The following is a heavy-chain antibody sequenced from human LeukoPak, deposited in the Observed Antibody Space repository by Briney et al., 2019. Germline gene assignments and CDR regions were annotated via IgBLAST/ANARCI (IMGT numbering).Heavy chain of an antibody. Sequence: PGGSLRLSCAASGFTFSSYAMSWVRQAPGKGLEWVSAISGSGGSTYYADSVKGRFTISRDNSKNTLYLQMNSLRAEDTAVYYCAKRTYYDFWSGYYVDHWGQGTLVTVSS. CDR1: GFTFSSYA. J-gene: IGHJ4*02. CDR3: AKRTYYDFWSGYYVDH. CDR2: ISGSGGST. V-gene: IGHV3-23*01. D-gene: IGHD3-3*01.